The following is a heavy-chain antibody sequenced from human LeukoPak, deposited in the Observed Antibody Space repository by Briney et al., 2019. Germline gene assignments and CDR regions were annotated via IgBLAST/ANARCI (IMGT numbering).Heavy chain of an antibody. CDR2: IQEDGRQK. J-gene: IGHJ4*02. CDR1: GFTFSRYG. D-gene: IGHD5-12*01. V-gene: IGHV3-7*01. Sequence: AGGSLRLSCAASGFTFSRYGMNWVRQAPGKGLEWVANIQEDGRQKYYVDSVKGRFTISRDNAKNSLYLQMNSLRAEDTAVYYCERDRWGYSYGGDWGQGTQVTVSS. CDR3: ERDRWGYSYGGD.